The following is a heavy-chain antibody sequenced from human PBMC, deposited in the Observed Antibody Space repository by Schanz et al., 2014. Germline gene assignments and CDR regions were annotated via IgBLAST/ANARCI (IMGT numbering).Heavy chain of an antibody. CDR1: GFNVGNNY. D-gene: IGHD2-8*01. CDR2: IYSRGGT. Sequence: VHLVESGGGVVQPGGSLRLSCEASGFNVGNNYMSWVRQPPGKGLECISIIYSRGGTFHADSVKGRFTISRDKSKNTLYLEMNSLRAEDTAVYYCASRSVYAPTWGQGILVTVS. J-gene: IGHJ5*02. CDR3: ASRSVYAPT. V-gene: IGHV3-66*01.